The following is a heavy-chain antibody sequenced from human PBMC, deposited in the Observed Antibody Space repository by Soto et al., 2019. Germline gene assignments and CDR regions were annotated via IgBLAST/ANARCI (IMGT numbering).Heavy chain of an antibody. Sequence: GESLKISCTGSGYTFTSYWIGWVRQMPGKGLEWMGIIYPGDSNTRYSPSFQGQVTISADKSISTAYLQWSSLKATDTAMYFCARQGYCSTTACYAVDYWGQGTLVNVSS. V-gene: IGHV5-51*01. CDR1: GYTFTSYW. CDR2: IYPGDSNT. CDR3: ARQGYCSTTACYAVDY. J-gene: IGHJ4*02. D-gene: IGHD2-2*01.